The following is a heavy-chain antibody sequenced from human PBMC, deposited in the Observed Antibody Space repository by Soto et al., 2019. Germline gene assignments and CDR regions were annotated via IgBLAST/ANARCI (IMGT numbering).Heavy chain of an antibody. Sequence: SETLSLTCTVSGGSISSYYWSWIRQPPGKGLEWIGYIYYSGSTNYNPSLKSRVTISVDTSKNQFSLKLSSVTAADTAVYYCARDQVPAALFGWFDPWGQGTLVTVPS. V-gene: IGHV4-59*01. D-gene: IGHD2-2*01. CDR2: IYYSGST. J-gene: IGHJ5*02. CDR1: GGSISSYY. CDR3: ARDQVPAALFGWFDP.